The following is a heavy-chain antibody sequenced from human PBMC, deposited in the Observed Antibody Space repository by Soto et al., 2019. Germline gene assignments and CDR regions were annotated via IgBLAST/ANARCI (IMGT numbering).Heavy chain of an antibody. CDR3: TRGDTSTWGDH. Sequence: QVQLVESGGGVVQPGTSLRLSCVASGFAFSTYSMHWVRQAPDKGLEWVAVISYDGTKTYYADSVRGRFSISRDNSKNTLLLQMSGLRNEDTAIYYCTRGDTSTWGDHWGQGTLLSVSS. J-gene: IGHJ4*02. V-gene: IGHV3-30-3*01. CDR1: GFAFSTYS. D-gene: IGHD3-16*01. CDR2: ISYDGTKT.